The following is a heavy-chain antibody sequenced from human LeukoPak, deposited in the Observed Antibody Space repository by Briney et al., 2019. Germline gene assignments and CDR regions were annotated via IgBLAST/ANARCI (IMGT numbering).Heavy chain of an antibody. J-gene: IGHJ4*02. CDR3: AKWPEGAMDYFDY. Sequence: GGSLRLSCAASGFSFSSYAMTWARQAPVKGLEWVSAISGGGTRTYYADSVKGRFTISRDNSKNTLYLEMSSLRVEDTAIYYCAKWPEGAMDYFDYWGQGTLVTVSS. CDR2: ISGGGTRT. D-gene: IGHD3-16*01. V-gene: IGHV3-23*01. CDR1: GFSFSSYA.